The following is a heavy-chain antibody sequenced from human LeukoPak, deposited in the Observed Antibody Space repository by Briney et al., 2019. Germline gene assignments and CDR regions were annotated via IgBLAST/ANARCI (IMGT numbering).Heavy chain of an antibody. Sequence: ASVKVSCKASGYTFIDYYIHWVRQAPGQGLEWMGWINPNNGGTNYAQKFQGRVTMTRDTSISTAYMELSRLTSDDTAVYYCARDPKIVHVAANWFDPWGQGTLVTVSS. J-gene: IGHJ5*02. D-gene: IGHD2/OR15-2a*01. CDR1: GYTFIDYY. CDR2: INPNNGGT. CDR3: ARDPKIVHVAANWFDP. V-gene: IGHV1-2*02.